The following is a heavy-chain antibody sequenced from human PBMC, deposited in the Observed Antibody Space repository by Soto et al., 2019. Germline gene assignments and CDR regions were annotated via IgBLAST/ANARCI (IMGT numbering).Heavy chain of an antibody. CDR1: GGTFSSYA. D-gene: IGHD1-26*01. Sequence: QVQLVQSGAEVKKPGSSVKVSCKASGGTFSSYAISWVRQAPGQGLEWMGGIIPIFGTANYAQKFQGRVTITADESTSTAYMELSSLRSEDTAVYYCTTEDDTLYSGSYYFDYWGQGTLVTVSS. CDR2: IIPIFGTA. V-gene: IGHV1-69*01. J-gene: IGHJ4*02. CDR3: TTEDDTLYSGSYYFDY.